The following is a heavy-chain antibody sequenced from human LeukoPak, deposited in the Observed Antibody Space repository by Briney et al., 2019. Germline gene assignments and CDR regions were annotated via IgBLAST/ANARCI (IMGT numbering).Heavy chain of an antibody. CDR1: GGSLNSDGYS. V-gene: IGHV4-61*02. CDR2: VYSSGST. CDR3: ARHYCGGDCYSRWYFDL. J-gene: IGHJ2*01. D-gene: IGHD2-21*02. Sequence: SQTLSLTCAVSGGSLNSDGYSWRWIRQPAGKGLEWIVRVYSSGSTNYNPSLKSRVTMSVDTSKNQFSLKLSSVAAADTAVYYCARHYCGGDCYSRWYFDLWGRGTLVTVSS.